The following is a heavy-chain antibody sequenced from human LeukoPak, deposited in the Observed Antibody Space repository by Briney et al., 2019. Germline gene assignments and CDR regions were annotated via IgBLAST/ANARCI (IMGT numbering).Heavy chain of an antibody. CDR1: GGSISSSSYY. CDR2: IYYSGST. Sequence: PSESLSLTCTVSGGSISSSSYYWGWIRQPPGKGLEWIGSIYYSGSTYYNPSLKSRVTISVDTSKNQFSLKLSSVTAADTAVYYCARRRYFLSPFDPWGQGTLVTVSS. J-gene: IGHJ5*02. CDR3: ARRRYFLSPFDP. V-gene: IGHV4-39*01. D-gene: IGHD3-3*01.